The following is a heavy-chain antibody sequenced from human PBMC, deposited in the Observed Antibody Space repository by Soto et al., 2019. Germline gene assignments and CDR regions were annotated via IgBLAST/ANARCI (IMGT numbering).Heavy chain of an antibody. Sequence: VSVEVSSKVSGYTFHTYGITWVRQAPGQGLEWMGLVSSCNGKTEYVKKLQDRVNMTTDPSTRKAYMELRSLSSHDPAVFYCARTSSTSYWFQXCRKATPVT. D-gene: IGHD6-6*01. V-gene: IGHV1-18*01. CDR3: ARTSSTSYWFQX. CDR1: GYTFHTYG. CDR2: VSSCNGKT. J-gene: IGHJ5*02.